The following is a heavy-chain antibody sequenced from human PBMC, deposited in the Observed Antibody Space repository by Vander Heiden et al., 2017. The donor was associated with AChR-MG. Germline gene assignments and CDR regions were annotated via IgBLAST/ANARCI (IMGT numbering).Heavy chain of an antibody. CDR2: ISGSGGNI. V-gene: IGHV3-48*03. CDR3: ARHRYSSTSNDAFDI. Sequence: EVQLVESGGGLVQPGGSLRLSCAASGFPFSSYEMNWVRQAPGKGLEWVSYISGSGGNIYYAESVKGRFTISRDNAKNSLYLQINSLRAEDTAVYYCARHRYSSTSNDAFDIWGQGTMVTVSS. D-gene: IGHD6-6*01. J-gene: IGHJ3*02. CDR1: GFPFSSYE.